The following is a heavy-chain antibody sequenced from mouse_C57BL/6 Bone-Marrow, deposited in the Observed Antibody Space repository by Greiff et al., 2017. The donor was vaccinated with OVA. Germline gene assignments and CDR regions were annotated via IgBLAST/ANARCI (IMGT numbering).Heavy chain of an antibody. V-gene: IGHV1-15*01. CDR3: TRKGLDATLHY. Sequence: VKLQQSGAELVRPGASVTLSCKASGYTFTDYEMHWVKQTPVHGLEWIGAIDPETGGTAYNQKFKGKAILTADKSSSTAYMELRSLTSEDSAVYYCTRKGLDATLHYWGQGTTLTVSS. CDR1: GYTFTDYE. D-gene: IGHD2-10*02. J-gene: IGHJ2*01. CDR2: IDPETGGT.